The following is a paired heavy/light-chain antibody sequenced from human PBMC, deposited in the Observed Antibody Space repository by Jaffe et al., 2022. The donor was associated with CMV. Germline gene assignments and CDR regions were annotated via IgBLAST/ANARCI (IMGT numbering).Light chain of an antibody. CDR3: HQYNDYPRT. J-gene: IGKJ1*01. CDR2: KAS. CDR1: QSFSTW. Sequence: DIQMTQSPSTLSASVGDRVTITCRASQSFSTWLAWYQQKPGKAPNLLIYKASSLHSGVPSRFSGGGSGTEFTLTISSLQPDDFATYFCHQYNDYPRTFGHGTKVEIK. V-gene: IGKV1-5*03.
Heavy chain of an antibody. D-gene: IGHD2-2*01. CDR2: INTDNGNT. V-gene: IGHV1-3*04. CDR3: ARDPGVVVPAAPDS. CDR1: GYIFTTSA. Sequence: QIQLVQSGAEVKKPGASVKVSCKASGYIFTTSAIHWVRQAPGQRLEWMGWINTDNGNTKYSQKFQGRVTIASDTFASTVYMELSSLRSEDTAMYYCARDPGVVVPAAPDSWGQGTLVTVSS. J-gene: IGHJ5*02.